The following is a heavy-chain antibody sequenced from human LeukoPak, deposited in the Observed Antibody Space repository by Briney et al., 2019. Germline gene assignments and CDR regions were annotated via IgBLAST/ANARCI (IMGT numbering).Heavy chain of an antibody. V-gene: IGHV3-30*02. CDR1: GFTFSSYG. Sequence: GGSLRLSCAASGFTFSSYGMHWVRQAPGKGLEWVAFIRYDGSNKYYADSVKGRFTISRDNSKNTLYLQMNSLRAEDTAVYYCAKDPWNLGYCSSTSCYVRDHNYYGMDVWGQGTTVTVSS. CDR2: IRYDGSNK. CDR3: AKDPWNLGYCSSTSCYVRDHNYYGMDV. J-gene: IGHJ6*02. D-gene: IGHD2-2*01.